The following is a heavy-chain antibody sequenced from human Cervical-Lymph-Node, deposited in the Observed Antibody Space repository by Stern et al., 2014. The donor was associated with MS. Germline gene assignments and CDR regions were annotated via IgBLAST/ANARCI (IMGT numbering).Heavy chain of an antibody. V-gene: IGHV1-46*01. J-gene: IGHJ4*02. CDR1: GYTFTTYY. D-gene: IGHD1-1*01. Sequence: VQLVESGAEIRKPGASAKISCEASGYTFTTYYIHWVRQAPGQGLEWVALFNPSGGKSTYAQRFQGRVTVTGDTSTSTVSLELTGLTSEDTAVYYCARVLSLATSDSWGQGTLVIVSS. CDR3: ARVLSLATSDS. CDR2: FNPSGGKS.